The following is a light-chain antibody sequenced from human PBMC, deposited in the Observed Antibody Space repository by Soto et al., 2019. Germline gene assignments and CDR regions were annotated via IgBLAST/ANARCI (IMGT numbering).Light chain of an antibody. V-gene: IGLV1-40*01. CDR2: GNS. CDR3: QSYDSSLSGWV. CDR1: SSNIGAGYD. J-gene: IGLJ3*02. Sequence: QSVLTQPPSVSGAPGQRVTISCTGSSSNIGAGYDVHWYQQLPGTAPKFLIYGNSNRPSGVPDRFSGSKSGTSASLAITGLQAEDEADYYCQSYDSSLSGWVFGGGTNLTVL.